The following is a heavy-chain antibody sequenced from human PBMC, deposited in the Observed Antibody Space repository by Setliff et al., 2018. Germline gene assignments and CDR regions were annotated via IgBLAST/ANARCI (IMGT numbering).Heavy chain of an antibody. V-gene: IGHV3-23*01. Sequence: GGSLRLSCVASGFTFSNYAMAWVRQAPGKGLEWASAISGSGDSTYYADSVKGRFTVSRDNAKNSLYLQMTSLRAEDTAVYYCARDAYSSSWDYWGQGTLVTVSS. CDR1: GFTFSNYA. CDR3: ARDAYSSSWDY. CDR2: ISGSGDST. D-gene: IGHD6-13*01. J-gene: IGHJ4*02.